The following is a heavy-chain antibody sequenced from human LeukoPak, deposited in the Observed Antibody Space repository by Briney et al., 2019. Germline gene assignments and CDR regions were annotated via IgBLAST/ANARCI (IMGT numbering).Heavy chain of an antibody. J-gene: IGHJ4*02. V-gene: IGHV4-59*01. Sequence: PSETLSLTCTVSGGSISSYYWSWIRQLPGKGLEWIGYIYYSGSTNYNPSLKSRVTISVDTSKNQFSLKLSSVTAADTAVYYCARDRYGSGPLDYWGQGTLVTVSS. CDR2: IYYSGST. CDR1: GGSISSYY. D-gene: IGHD3-10*01. CDR3: ARDRYGSGPLDY.